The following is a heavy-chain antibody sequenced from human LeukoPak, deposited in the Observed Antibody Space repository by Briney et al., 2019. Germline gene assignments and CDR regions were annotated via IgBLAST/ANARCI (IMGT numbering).Heavy chain of an antibody. CDR1: GGSISSYY. J-gene: IGHJ4*02. CDR3: ATVAPTADY. D-gene: IGHD6-13*01. CDR2: IYYSGST. Sequence: NPSETLSLTCTVSGGSISSYYWSWIRQPPGKGLEWIGYIYYSGSTNYNPSLKSRVTMSVDTSKNQFSLKLSSVTAADTAVYYCATVAPTADYWGQGTLVTVFS. V-gene: IGHV4-59*01.